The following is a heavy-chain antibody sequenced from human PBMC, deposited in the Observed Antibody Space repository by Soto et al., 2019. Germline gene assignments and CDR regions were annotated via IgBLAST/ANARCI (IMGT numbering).Heavy chain of an antibody. D-gene: IGHD6-13*01. CDR2: IYQSGST. V-gene: IGHV4-4*02. Sequence: SETLSLTCAVSGGAISSSKWWSWVRQPPGKGLEWIGEIYQSGSTNYNPSLESRVRMSVDKSRNQFSLKLTSVSAADTAVYYCARASATIAAAAIFDYWGQGTLVTVPQ. CDR1: GGAISSSKW. J-gene: IGHJ4*02. CDR3: ARASATIAAAAIFDY.